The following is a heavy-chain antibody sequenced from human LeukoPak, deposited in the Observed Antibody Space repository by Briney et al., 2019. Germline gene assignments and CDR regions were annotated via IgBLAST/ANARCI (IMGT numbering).Heavy chain of an antibody. V-gene: IGHV3-33*06. Sequence: GRSLRLSRAATGFTFSTYGMHWVRQAPGKGLEWVAVIWSDGNNKFYADSVKGRFTFSRDNSRNTLSLQMNSLRAEDTAVYYCVKERGPFDAFDIWGQGTMVTVSS. CDR3: VKERGPFDAFDI. CDR1: GFTFSTYG. J-gene: IGHJ3*02. CDR2: IWSDGNNK.